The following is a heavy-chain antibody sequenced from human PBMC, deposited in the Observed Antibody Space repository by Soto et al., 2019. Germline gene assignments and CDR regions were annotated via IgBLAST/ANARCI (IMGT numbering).Heavy chain of an antibody. CDR2: LNGDGSNT. Sequence: EVQLVESGGGLVQPGGSLRLSCAGSGFTVYSFDRYWMHWVRQPPGKGLEWISLLNGDGSNTGYADSVKGRFTISRDNAKNTLYLQMKSLRVEDTAVYACATDEGYKPRSWGQGTLVTVSS. CDR1: GFTVYSFDRYW. V-gene: IGHV3-74*01. D-gene: IGHD1-1*01. J-gene: IGHJ4*02. CDR3: ATDEGYKPRS.